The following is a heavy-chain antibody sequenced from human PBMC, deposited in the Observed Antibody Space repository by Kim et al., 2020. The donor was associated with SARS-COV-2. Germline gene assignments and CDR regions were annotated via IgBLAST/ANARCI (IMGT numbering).Heavy chain of an antibody. Sequence: GGSLRLSCAASGFTFSSYAMSWVRQAPGKGLEWVSAISGSGGSTYYADSVKGRFTISRDNSKNTLYLQMNSLRAEDTAVYYCAKDSLRYFDKRGGDYYYGMDVWGQGTTVTVSS. J-gene: IGHJ6*02. CDR3: AKDSLRYFDKRGGDYYYGMDV. V-gene: IGHV3-23*01. CDR2: ISGSGGST. CDR1: GFTFSSYA. D-gene: IGHD3-9*01.